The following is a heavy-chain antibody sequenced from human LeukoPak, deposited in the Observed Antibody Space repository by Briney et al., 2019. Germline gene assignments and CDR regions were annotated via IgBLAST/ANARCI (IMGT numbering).Heavy chain of an antibody. CDR1: GFTFSSYA. V-gene: IGHV3-23*01. CDR3: ARGVDYYENSGTIDY. J-gene: IGHJ4*02. Sequence: GGSLRLSCAASGFTFSSYAMSWVRQAPGKGLEWVSVISGSGGYTYYADSVKGRFTISRDNSKNTLFLQMNSLRAEDTAVYYCARGVDYYENSGTIDYWGQGALVTVSS. D-gene: IGHD3-22*01. CDR2: ISGSGGYT.